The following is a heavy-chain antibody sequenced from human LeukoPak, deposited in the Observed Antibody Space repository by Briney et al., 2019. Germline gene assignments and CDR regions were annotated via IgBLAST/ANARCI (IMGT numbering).Heavy chain of an antibody. J-gene: IGHJ4*02. CDR1: GYTFTDYY. V-gene: IGHV1-2*02. D-gene: IGHD3-9*01. Sequence: ASVKVSCKASGYTFTDYYMHWVRQAPGQGLEWMGWINPNSGGTNSAQKFQGRVTLTRDTSISTAYMELSRLRSDDTAVYYCARDKYDILTGPNFDYWGQGTLVTVSS. CDR3: ARDKYDILTGPNFDY. CDR2: INPNSGGT.